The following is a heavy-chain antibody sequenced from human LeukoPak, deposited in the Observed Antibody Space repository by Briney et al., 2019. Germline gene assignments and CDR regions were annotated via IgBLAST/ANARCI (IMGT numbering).Heavy chain of an antibody. J-gene: IGHJ4*02. CDR3: AKTTWIQLWYNY. V-gene: IGHV4-61*02. CDR2: TYTSGST. CDR1: GGSISSGSYY. D-gene: IGHD5-18*01. Sequence: SQTLSLTCTVSGGSISSGSYYWSWIRQPAGKGLEWIGRTYTSGSTNYNPSLKSRVTISVDTSKNQFSLKLSSVTAADTAVYYCAKTTWIQLWYNYWGQGILVTVSS.